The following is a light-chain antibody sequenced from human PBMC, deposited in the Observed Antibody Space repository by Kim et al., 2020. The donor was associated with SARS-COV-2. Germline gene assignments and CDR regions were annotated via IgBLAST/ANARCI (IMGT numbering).Light chain of an antibody. J-gene: IGKJ5*01. CDR3: QRSSWPIT. Sequence: EIVLTQSPATLSLSPGEGATLSCRASQSIGGFLAWYQQRPGQTPRLLIYDTSKRATGIPARFSGSGSGTDFTLTISNLESEDFAIYYCQRSSWPITFGQGTRLEIK. CDR1: QSIGGF. V-gene: IGKV3-11*01. CDR2: DTS.